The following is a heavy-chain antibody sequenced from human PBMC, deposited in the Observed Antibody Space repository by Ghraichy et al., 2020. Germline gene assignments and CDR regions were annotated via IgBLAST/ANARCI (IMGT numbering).Heavy chain of an antibody. V-gene: IGHV4-39*01. CDR2: IYHSGST. Sequence: SETLSLTCTVSGGSISTDNYYWGWIRQPPGKGLEWIGSIYHSGSTHYNPSLKTRVTISVDTSKNQFSLKLSSVTAADTAVYHCVRHPQQWVFDYWGQGTLVTVSS. CDR1: GGSISTDNYY. D-gene: IGHD6-19*01. J-gene: IGHJ4*02. CDR3: VRHPQQWVFDY.